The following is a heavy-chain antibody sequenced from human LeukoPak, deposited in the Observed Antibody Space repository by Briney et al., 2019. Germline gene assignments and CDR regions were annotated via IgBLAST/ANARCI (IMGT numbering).Heavy chain of an antibody. V-gene: IGHV4-34*01. CDR3: ARAGGFFSPFGY. Sequence: PSETLSLTCAVYGGSFSGYYWSWIRQPPGKGLEWIGEINHSGSTNYNPSLKSRVTISVDTSKNQFSLKLSSVTAADTAVYYCARAGGFFSPFGYWGQGTLVTVSS. D-gene: IGHD3-3*01. J-gene: IGHJ4*02. CDR2: INHSGST. CDR1: GGSFSGYY.